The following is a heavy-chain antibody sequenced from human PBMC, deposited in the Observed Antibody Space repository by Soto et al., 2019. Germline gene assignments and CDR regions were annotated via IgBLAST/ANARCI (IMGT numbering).Heavy chain of an antibody. CDR2: IIPISGTA. V-gene: IGHV1-69*01. J-gene: IGHJ6*02. CDR1: GGTFSSYA. CDR3: PRSQGSSTSLELYYYYYYGMDV. Sequence: QVQLVQSGAEVKKPGSSVKVSCKASGGTFSSYAISWVRQAPGQGLEWMGGIIPISGTANYAHKFQGRVTITADESTTTAYMELSSLRSEDTAVYYCPRSQGSSTSLELYYYYYYGMDVWGQGTTVTVSS. D-gene: IGHD2-2*01.